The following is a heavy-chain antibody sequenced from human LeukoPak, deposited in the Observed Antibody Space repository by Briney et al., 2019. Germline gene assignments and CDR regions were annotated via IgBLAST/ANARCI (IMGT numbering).Heavy chain of an antibody. CDR1: GNTFTGYY. Sequence: ASVKVSCKTSGNTFTGYYMHWVRQAPGQGLEWMGWINPHSGGTHYAQKFQGRITMTRDTSITTAYMELSSLRSDDSAMYYCARPGRIVVVPGWDSFDIWGQGTMVTVSS. V-gene: IGHV1-2*02. CDR2: INPHSGGT. D-gene: IGHD3-22*01. CDR3: ARPGRIVVVPGWDSFDI. J-gene: IGHJ3*02.